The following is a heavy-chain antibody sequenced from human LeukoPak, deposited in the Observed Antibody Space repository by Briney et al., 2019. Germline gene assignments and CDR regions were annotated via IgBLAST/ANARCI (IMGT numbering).Heavy chain of an antibody. CDR1: GFTFSNYA. CDR2: LSNDGDRT. Sequence: GSLRLSCAASGFTFSNYAMSWVRQAPGKGLEWVSGLSNDGDRTYYADSVKGRFTVSRDNSKNTLSLQMNSLRAEDTALYYCAKTGDGQWLAPHDYWGQGILVTVSS. V-gene: IGHV3-23*01. J-gene: IGHJ4*02. CDR3: AKTGDGQWLAPHDY. D-gene: IGHD6-19*01.